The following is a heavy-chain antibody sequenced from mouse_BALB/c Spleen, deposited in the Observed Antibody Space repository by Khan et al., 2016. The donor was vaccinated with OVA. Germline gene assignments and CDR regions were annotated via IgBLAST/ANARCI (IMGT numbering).Heavy chain of an antibody. CDR2: INPSTGYT. CDR1: GYTFINYW. D-gene: IGHD1-1*01. J-gene: IGHJ2*01. Sequence: QVQLQQSGAELAKPGASVKMSCKASGYTFINYWILWVKQRPGQGLEWIGYINPSTGYTEYNQNLYDKATLTADKSSSTAYMQLSSLTSEDSAVYYCARRGLRWDFDYWGQGTTLTVSS. CDR3: ARRGLRWDFDY. V-gene: IGHV1-7*01.